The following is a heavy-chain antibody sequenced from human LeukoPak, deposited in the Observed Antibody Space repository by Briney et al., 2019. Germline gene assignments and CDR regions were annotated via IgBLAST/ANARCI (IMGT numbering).Heavy chain of an antibody. CDR2: ISAYSGNT. Sequence: ASVKVSCKASGHTFTSYDINWVRQATGQGLEWMGWISAYSGNTNYAQKLQGRVTMTTDTSTSTAYMELRSLRSDDTAVYYCARAGDIAARNWFDPWGQGTLVTVSS. V-gene: IGHV1-18*01. CDR1: GHTFTSYD. CDR3: ARAGDIAARNWFDP. J-gene: IGHJ5*02. D-gene: IGHD6-6*01.